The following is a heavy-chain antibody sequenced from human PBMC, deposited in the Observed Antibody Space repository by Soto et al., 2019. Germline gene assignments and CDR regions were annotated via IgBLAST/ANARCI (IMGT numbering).Heavy chain of an antibody. CDR3: AKDVDYGDYATGFDY. Sequence: HPGGSLRLSCAASGFTFSSYGMHWVRQAPGKGLEWVAVISYDGSNKYYADSVKGRFTISRDNSKNTLYLQMNSLRAEDTAVYYCAKDVDYGDYATGFDYWGQGTLVTVSS. J-gene: IGHJ4*02. CDR1: GFTFSSYG. CDR2: ISYDGSNK. V-gene: IGHV3-30*18. D-gene: IGHD4-17*01.